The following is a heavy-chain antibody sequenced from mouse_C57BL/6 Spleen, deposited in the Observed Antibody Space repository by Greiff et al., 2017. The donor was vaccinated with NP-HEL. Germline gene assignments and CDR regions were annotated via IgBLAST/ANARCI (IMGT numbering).Heavy chain of an antibody. CDR1: GFTFSDYY. J-gene: IGHJ3*01. V-gene: IGHV5-16*01. CDR3: ARGGDYYGSSPFAY. Sequence: EVKLVESEGGLVQPGSSMKLSCTASGFTFSDYYMAWVRQVPEKGLEWVANINYDGSSTYYLDSLKSRFIISRDNAKNILYLQISSLKSEDTATYYCARGGDYYGSSPFAYWGQGTLVTVSA. CDR2: INYDGSST. D-gene: IGHD1-1*01.